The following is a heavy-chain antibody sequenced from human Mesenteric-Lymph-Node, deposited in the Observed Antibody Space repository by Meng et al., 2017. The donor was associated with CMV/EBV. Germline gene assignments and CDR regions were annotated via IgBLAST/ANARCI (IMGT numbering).Heavy chain of an antibody. CDR1: GYTSKKYG. D-gene: IGHD5-12*01. CDR3: ATYSGYDGFHY. V-gene: IGHV1-18*01. Sequence: ASVKVSCKASGYTSKKYGITWVRQAPGQGLEWMGWINADNGDTHYPQRFQGRVTVTTDTSTGTAYMELRSLRSDDTAIYYCATYSGYDGFHYWGQGTLVTVSS. CDR2: INADNGDT. J-gene: IGHJ4*02.